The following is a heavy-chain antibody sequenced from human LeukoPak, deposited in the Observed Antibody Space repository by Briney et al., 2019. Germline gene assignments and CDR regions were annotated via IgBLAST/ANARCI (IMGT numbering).Heavy chain of an antibody. J-gene: IGHJ4*02. D-gene: IGHD5-18*01. CDR3: AGRYSYGSHCLDY. V-gene: IGHV3-30-3*01. Sequence: PGRSLRLSCAASGFTFSSYAMHWVRQAPGKGLEWVAVVSNDGSNKYYADSVKGRFTISRDNSKNTLYLQMNSLGAEDTAVYYCAGRYSYGSHCLDYWGQGTLVTVSS. CDR2: VSNDGSNK. CDR1: GFTFSSYA.